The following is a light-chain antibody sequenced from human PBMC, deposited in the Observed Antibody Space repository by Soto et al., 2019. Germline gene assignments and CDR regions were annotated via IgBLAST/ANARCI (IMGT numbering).Light chain of an antibody. CDR2: AAS. J-gene: IGKJ1*01. V-gene: IGKV1-8*01. CDR3: QKYYSYPRT. Sequence: AIRMTQSPSSLSASTGDRVTITCRASQGISSYLAWYQQKPGKAPKLLIYAASTLQSGVPSRFSGSGSGTDFTPTISCLQSEDFATYYCQKYYSYPRTFGQGNKVEIK. CDR1: QGISSY.